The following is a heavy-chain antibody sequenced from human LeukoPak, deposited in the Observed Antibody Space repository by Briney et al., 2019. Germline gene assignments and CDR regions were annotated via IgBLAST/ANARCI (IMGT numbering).Heavy chain of an antibody. V-gene: IGHV4-39*07. J-gene: IGHJ4*02. D-gene: IGHD3-9*01. CDR3: ARDGILTGYFGISRRAFDY. Sequence: PSETLSLTCSVSGGSIRSNTNFWGWDSSSYWGWIRQPPGKGLEWIGEINHSGSTNYNPSLKSRVTISVDTSKNQFSLKLSSVTAADTAVYYCARDGILTGYFGISRRAFDYWGQGTLVTVSS. CDR1: GGSIRSNTNFWGWDSSSY. CDR2: INHSGST.